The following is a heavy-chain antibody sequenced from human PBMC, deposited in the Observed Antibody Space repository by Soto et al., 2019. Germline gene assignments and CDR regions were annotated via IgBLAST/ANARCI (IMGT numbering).Heavy chain of an antibody. V-gene: IGHV5-10-1*01. CDR2: IDPSDSYT. D-gene: IGHD6-13*01. CDR1: GYSFTSYW. J-gene: IGHJ6*02. CDR3: SRSRIPAAYYYAIDL. Sequence: GESLKISCKGSGYSFTSYWISWVRQMPGKGLEWMGRIDPSDSYTNYSPSFQGHVTISADKSISTAYLQWSSLKASDTAMYYCSRSRIPAAYYYAIDLWGQGTT.